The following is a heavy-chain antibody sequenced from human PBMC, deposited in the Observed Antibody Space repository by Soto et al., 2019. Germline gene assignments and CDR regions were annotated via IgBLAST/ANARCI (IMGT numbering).Heavy chain of an antibody. V-gene: IGHV3-33*01. CDR3: ARVAGFIWFGEFDY. J-gene: IGHJ4*02. D-gene: IGHD3-10*01. CDR1: GFTFSTYG. CDR2: IWNDGTNK. Sequence: PGGSLRLSCAASGFTFSTYGMHWVRQAPGKGLEWMAVIWNDGTNKNYADSVKGRFTISRDNSKNTLYLQMNSLRAEDTAVYYCARVAGFIWFGEFDYWGQGTLVTVSS.